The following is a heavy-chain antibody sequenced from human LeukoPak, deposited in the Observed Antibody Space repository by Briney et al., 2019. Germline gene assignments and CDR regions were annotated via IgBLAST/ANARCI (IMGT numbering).Heavy chain of an antibody. CDR3: ARDFGDYRVDY. CDR1: GGSISSSNYY. J-gene: IGHJ4*02. Sequence: SETLSLTCTVSGGSISSSNYYWGWIRQPPGKGLEWIGTIHYSGNTYYNPSLKSQVAISVDTSKNQFSLRLSSVTAADTAVYYCARDFGDYRVDYWGQGTLVTVSS. D-gene: IGHD4-17*01. CDR2: IHYSGNT. V-gene: IGHV4-39*01.